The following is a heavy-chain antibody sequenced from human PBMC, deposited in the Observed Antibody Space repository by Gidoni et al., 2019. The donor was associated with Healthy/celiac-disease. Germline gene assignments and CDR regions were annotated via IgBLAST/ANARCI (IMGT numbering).Heavy chain of an antibody. CDR2: IYYSGST. J-gene: IGHJ4*02. CDR1: GGSISSSSYY. V-gene: IGHV4-39*01. CDR3: ARLDTAMALPYYFDY. D-gene: IGHD5-18*01. Sequence: QLQLQESGPGLVKPSETLSLTCTVSGGSISSSSYYWGWIRQPPGKGLEWIGSIYYSGSTYYNPSLKSRVTISVDTSKNQFSLKLSSVTAADTAVYYCARLDTAMALPYYFDYWGQGTLVTVSS.